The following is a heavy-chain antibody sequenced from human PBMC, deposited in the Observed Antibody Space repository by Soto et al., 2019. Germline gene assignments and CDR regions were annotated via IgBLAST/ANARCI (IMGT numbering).Heavy chain of an antibody. CDR1: GFTVSNSY. D-gene: IGHD6-13*01. CDR3: ARRPGIIADPNH. CDR2: IYSGGST. V-gene: IGHV3-66*01. J-gene: IGHJ5*02. Sequence: EVQLVESGGGLVQPGGSLRVSCAASGFTVSNSYMSWVRQAPGKGLEWVSVIYSGGSTYYADSVKGRFTISRDNSKNTLYLQMNSLRAEDTAIYYCARRPGIIADPNHWGQGTLVTVSS.